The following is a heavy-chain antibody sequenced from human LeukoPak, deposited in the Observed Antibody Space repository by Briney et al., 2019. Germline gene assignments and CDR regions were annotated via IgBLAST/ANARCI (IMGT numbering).Heavy chain of an antibody. Sequence: GGSLRLSCAASKFTFSNYARTWVRQAPGKGLEWVSTISSSGGSIFYSDSVKGRFTISRDNSKNTLYLQMNSLRAEDTAVYYCAKDYSGSWYYFDYWGQGTLVTVSS. CDR1: KFTFSNYA. CDR2: ISSSGGSI. V-gene: IGHV3-23*01. CDR3: AKDYSGSWYYFDY. J-gene: IGHJ4*02. D-gene: IGHD6-13*01.